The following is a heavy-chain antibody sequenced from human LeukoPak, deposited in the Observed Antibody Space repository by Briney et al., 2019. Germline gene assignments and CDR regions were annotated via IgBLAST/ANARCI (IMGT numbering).Heavy chain of an antibody. CDR2: IGRSGQTT. CDR3: PDPPLTDI. Sequence: GGSLRLSCAASGFIFSNYDISWVRQAPGMGLEWISSIGRSGQTTFYADSVKGRFTISRDNSKNTLYLQMNSLRAGDTAVYYCPDPPLTDIWGQGTMVTVSS. V-gene: IGHV3-23*01. CDR1: GFIFSNYD. J-gene: IGHJ3*02.